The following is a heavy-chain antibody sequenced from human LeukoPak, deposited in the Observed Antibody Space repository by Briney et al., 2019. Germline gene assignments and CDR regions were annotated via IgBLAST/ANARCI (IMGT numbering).Heavy chain of an antibody. Sequence: SETLSLTCAVSGYSIGNGYSWGWIRQPPGKGLEWIGSISQSGESDYNPSLMSRVTISTETSKNHFSLSLTSVSAADTAVYYCTREDWFGDPRAVYPDHWGKGVLVIVSS. CDR2: ISQSGES. V-gene: IGHV4-38-2*02. D-gene: IGHD3-10*01. CDR1: GYSIGNGYS. J-gene: IGHJ4*02. CDR3: TREDWFGDPRAVYPDH.